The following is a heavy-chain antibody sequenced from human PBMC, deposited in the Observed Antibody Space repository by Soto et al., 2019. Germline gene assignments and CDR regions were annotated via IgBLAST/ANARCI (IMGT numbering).Heavy chain of an antibody. D-gene: IGHD3-22*01. CDR3: ARGVVSYDTTGYSNH. Sequence: QVQLQESGPGLVKPSQTLSLTCTVSGDSINSEDYYWSWIRQPPGKGLEWIGYIYYSGNTHYTPSLKSRVIISVDRSKNQLSLKLSSVTAADTAVYYCARGVVSYDTTGYSNHWGQGTLVTVSS. CDR1: GDSINSEDYY. CDR2: IYYSGNT. V-gene: IGHV4-30-4*01. J-gene: IGHJ5*02.